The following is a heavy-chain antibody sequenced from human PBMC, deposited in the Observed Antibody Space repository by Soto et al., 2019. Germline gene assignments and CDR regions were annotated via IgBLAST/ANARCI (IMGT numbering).Heavy chain of an antibody. CDR3: ARSNPVKGAYYYYGMDV. V-gene: IGHV5-51*01. J-gene: IGHJ6*02. CDR1: GYSFTSYW. CDR2: IYPGDSDT. Sequence: GESLKISCKGSGYSFTSYWIGWVRQMPGKGLEWMGIIYPGDSDTRYSPSFQGQVTISADRSISTAYLQWSSLKASDTAMYYCARSNPVKGAYYYYGMDVWGQGTTVTVS.